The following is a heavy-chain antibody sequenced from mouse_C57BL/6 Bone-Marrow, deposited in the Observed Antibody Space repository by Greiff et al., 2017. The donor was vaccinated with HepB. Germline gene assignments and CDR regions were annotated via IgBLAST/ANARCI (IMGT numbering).Heavy chain of an antibody. J-gene: IGHJ4*01. D-gene: IGHD6-1*01. V-gene: IGHV1-52*01. CDR1: GYTFTSYW. CDR2: IDPSDSET. CDR3: ARRQSSYYYAMDY. Sequence: VQLQQSGAELVRPGSSVKLSCKASGYTFTSYWMHWVKQRPIQGLEWIGNIDPSDSETHYNQKFKDKATLTVDKSSSTAYMQLSSLTSEDSAVYYCARRQSSYYYAMDYWGQGTSVTVSS.